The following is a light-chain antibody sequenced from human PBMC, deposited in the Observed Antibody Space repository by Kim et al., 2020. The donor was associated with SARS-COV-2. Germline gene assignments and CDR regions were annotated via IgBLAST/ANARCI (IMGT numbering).Light chain of an antibody. V-gene: IGKV3-15*01. CDR3: QQYSDWPQWT. CDR1: QSVSTR. J-gene: IGKJ1*01. Sequence: SPGDSATLSCGASQSVSTRLAWYQQNPGQAPRPLIYGASTRATGIPARFSGSGSGTEFTLTISSLQSEDFAVYYCQQYSDWPQWTFGQGTKVEIK. CDR2: GAS.